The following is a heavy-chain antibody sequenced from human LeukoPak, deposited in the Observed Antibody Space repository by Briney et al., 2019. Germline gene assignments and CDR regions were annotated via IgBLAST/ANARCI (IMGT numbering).Heavy chain of an antibody. Sequence: GGSLRLSCAASGFTFSSYAMHWVRQAPGKGLEWVAVISYDGSNKYYADSVKGRFTISRDNSKNTLYLQMNSLRAEDTAVYYCARAIPPHKSKLGYCSSTSCYKGDAFDIWGQGTMVTVSS. V-gene: IGHV3-30-3*01. CDR3: ARAIPPHKSKLGYCSSTSCYKGDAFDI. CDR2: ISYDGSNK. D-gene: IGHD2-2*02. CDR1: GFTFSSYA. J-gene: IGHJ3*02.